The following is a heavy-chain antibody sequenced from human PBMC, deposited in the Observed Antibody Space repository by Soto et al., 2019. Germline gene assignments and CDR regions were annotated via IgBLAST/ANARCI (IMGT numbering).Heavy chain of an antibody. CDR1: GGSISSYY. D-gene: IGHD3-3*01. Sequence: SETLSLTCTVSGGSISSYYWSWIRQPPGKGLEWIGYIYYSGSTNYNPSLKSRVTISVDTSKNQFSLKLSSVTAADTAVYYCARVPFWSGYPFDYWGQGTLVTVSS. V-gene: IGHV4-59*01. CDR3: ARVPFWSGYPFDY. CDR2: IYYSGST. J-gene: IGHJ4*02.